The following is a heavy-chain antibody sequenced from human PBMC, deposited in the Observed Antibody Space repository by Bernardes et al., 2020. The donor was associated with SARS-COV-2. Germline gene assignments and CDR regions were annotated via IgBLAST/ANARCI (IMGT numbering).Heavy chain of an antibody. V-gene: IGHV4-59*01. CDR1: GGSTSAYY. D-gene: IGHD3-3*01. CDR3: ARNAITIFGRRRDYMDV. Sequence: LSLTCTVSGGSTSAYYWSWVRQPPGKGLEWIGYIYYSGSTNYNPSLKNRVIISVDASKNQFFLKFNSVTAADTAVYYCARNAITIFGRRRDYMDVWGKGTTVTVSS. J-gene: IGHJ6*03. CDR2: IYYSGST.